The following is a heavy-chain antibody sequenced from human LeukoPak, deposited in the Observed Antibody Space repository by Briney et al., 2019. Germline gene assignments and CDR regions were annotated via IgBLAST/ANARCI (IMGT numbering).Heavy chain of an antibody. J-gene: IGHJ4*02. V-gene: IGHV1-2*06. CDR3: ATSSEGGYSYGSDIDY. CDR2: INPNSGRT. D-gene: IGHD5-18*01. CDR1: GYTFTAYY. Sequence: ASVKVSCKASGYTFTAYYMYWVRQAPGQGLECMGRINPNSGRTNYAQEFQGRVTMTRDTSISTPYMELSRLRSDDTAVYYCATSSEGGYSYGSDIDYWGQGTLVTVSS.